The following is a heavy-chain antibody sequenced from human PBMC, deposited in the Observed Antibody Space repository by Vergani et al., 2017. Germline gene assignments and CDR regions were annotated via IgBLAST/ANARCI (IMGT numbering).Heavy chain of an antibody. V-gene: IGHV1-69*06. CDR1: GGTFSSYA. Sequence: QVQLVQSGAEVKKPGSSVKVSCKASGGTFSSYAISWVRQAPGQGLEWMGGIIPIFGTANYAQKFQGSVTITADKSTSTAYMELSSLRSEDTAVYYCARGYPTGDRGYNWFDPWGQGTLVTVSS. CDR3: ARGYPTGDRGYNWFDP. J-gene: IGHJ5*02. CDR2: IIPIFGTA. D-gene: IGHD3-10*01.